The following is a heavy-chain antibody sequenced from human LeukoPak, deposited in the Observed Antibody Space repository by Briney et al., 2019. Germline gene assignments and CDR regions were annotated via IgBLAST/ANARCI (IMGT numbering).Heavy chain of an antibody. Sequence: SETLSLTCTVSGYSISSGYYWGWIRQPPGKGLEWIGSIYHSGSTYYNPSLKSRVTISVDTSKNQFSLKLSSVTAADTAVYYCARAPVITPYMVRGAPEGFDPWGQGTLVTVSS. J-gene: IGHJ5*02. CDR2: IYHSGST. V-gene: IGHV4-38-2*02. D-gene: IGHD3-10*01. CDR3: ARAPVITPYMVRGAPEGFDP. CDR1: GYSISSGYY.